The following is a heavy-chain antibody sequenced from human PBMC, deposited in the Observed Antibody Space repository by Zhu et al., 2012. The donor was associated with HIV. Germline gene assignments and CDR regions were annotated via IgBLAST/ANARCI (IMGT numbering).Heavy chain of an antibody. CDR3: ARATGVWLESHNWFDS. D-gene: IGHD6-19*01. CDR1: GLTFSNYW. Sequence: EVQLVESGGGLVQPGGSLRLSCTASGLTFSNYWMHWVRQVPGKGLVWVSRINTDGSSATYADSVKGRFIISRDNAKDTVYLQMHSLRVEDTAVYFCARATGVWLESHNWFDSWGQGTLVTVSS. V-gene: IGHV3-74*01. J-gene: IGHJ5*01. CDR2: INTDGSSA.